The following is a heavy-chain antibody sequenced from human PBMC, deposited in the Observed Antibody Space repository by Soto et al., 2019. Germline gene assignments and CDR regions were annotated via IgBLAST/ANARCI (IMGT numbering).Heavy chain of an antibody. Sequence: SETLSLTCAVYGGSFSGYYWSWIRQPPGKGLEWIGEINHSGSTNYNPSLKSRVTISVDTSKNQFSLKLSSVTAADTAVYYCARGGGYSGYVSRYYYYMDVWAKGTTVTVSS. CDR1: GGSFSGYY. CDR2: INHSGST. J-gene: IGHJ6*03. V-gene: IGHV4-34*01. D-gene: IGHD5-12*01. CDR3: ARGGGYSGYVSRYYYYMDV.